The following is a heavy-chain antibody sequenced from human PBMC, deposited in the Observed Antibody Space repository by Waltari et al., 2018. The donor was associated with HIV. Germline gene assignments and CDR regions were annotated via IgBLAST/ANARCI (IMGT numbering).Heavy chain of an antibody. D-gene: IGHD2-21*02. J-gene: IGHJ4*02. Sequence: QVQLQESGPGLVKPSETLSLTRTVSGYPISSGYYSGGTRQPPGKGLEWIGSIYHSGSTYYNPSLKSRVTISVDTSKNQFSLKLSSVTAADTAVYYCASPGGVVTAIREYFDYWGQGTLVTISS. CDR3: ASPGGVVTAIREYFDY. CDR2: IYHSGST. CDR1: GYPISSGYY. V-gene: IGHV4-38-2*02.